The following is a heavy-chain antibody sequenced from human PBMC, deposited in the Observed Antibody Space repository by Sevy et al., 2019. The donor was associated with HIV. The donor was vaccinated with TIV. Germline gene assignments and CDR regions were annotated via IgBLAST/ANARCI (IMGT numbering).Heavy chain of an antibody. J-gene: IGHJ4*02. V-gene: IGHV3-43*01. D-gene: IGHD2-2*01. Sequence: GGSLRLSCAASGFTFDDYTMQWVRQAPGKGLEWVSLISWDGGSTYYADSVKGRFTISRDNSKNSLYLQMNSLRTEDTALYYCAKDATDCSSTSCYYDYWGQGTLVTVSS. CDR2: ISWDGGST. CDR3: AKDATDCSSTSCYYDY. CDR1: GFTFDDYT.